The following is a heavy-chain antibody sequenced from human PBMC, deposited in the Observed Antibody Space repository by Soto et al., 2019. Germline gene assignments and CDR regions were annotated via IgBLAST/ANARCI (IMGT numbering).Heavy chain of an antibody. V-gene: IGHV4-59*01. CDR2: LYFNGNT. J-gene: IGHJ4*02. D-gene: IGHD5-12*01. CDR1: GVSISTYY. Sequence: SETLSLTCTVTGVSISTYYWSWIRQPPGKRLEWLGYLYFNGNTDYNPSLKSRVTMSLDTSKNQFSLRLISVTAADTAKYFCAREGNLGRWLQPLDFWGQGTLVTVSS. CDR3: AREGNLGRWLQPLDF.